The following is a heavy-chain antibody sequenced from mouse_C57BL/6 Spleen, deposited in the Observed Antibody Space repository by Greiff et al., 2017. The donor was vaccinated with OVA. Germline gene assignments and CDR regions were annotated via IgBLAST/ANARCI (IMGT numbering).Heavy chain of an antibody. D-gene: IGHD2-3*01. CDR3: AKNDGYYPPYYAMDY. CDR1: GFSLTSYG. J-gene: IGHJ4*01. CDR2: IWRGGST. Sequence: QVQLQQSGPGLVQPSQSLSITCTVSGFSLTSYGVHWVRQSPGKGLEWLGVIWRGGSTDYNAAFMSRLSITKNNSKSQVFFKMNSLQADDTAIYYCAKNDGYYPPYYAMDYWGQGTSVTVSS. V-gene: IGHV2-5*01.